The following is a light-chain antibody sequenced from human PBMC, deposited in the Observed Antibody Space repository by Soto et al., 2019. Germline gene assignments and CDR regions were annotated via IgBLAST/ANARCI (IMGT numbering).Light chain of an antibody. CDR3: SSYTTTFSVV. V-gene: IGLV2-14*01. CDR1: SSDIGGSNY. Sequence: QSVLTQPASVSGSPGQSITISCTGTSSDIGGSNYISWYQQHSGKVPKLIISEVNKRPSGASNRFSGSKSGNTASLTISGLQAEDEADYYCSSYTTTFSVVFGEGTKVTVL. J-gene: IGLJ2*01. CDR2: EVN.